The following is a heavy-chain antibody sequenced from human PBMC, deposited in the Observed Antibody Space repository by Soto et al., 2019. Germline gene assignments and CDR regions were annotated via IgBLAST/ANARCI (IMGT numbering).Heavy chain of an antibody. CDR2: ISYDGSNK. D-gene: IGHD3-10*01. Sequence: QVQLVESGGGVVQPGRSLRLSCAASGFTFSSYAMHWVRQAPGKGLEWVAVISYDGSNKYYADSVKGRFTISRDNSKNKLYLQMNSLRAEDTAVYYRARNYGSGRSYFGYWGQGTLVNVSS. V-gene: IGHV3-30-3*01. CDR1: GFTFSSYA. J-gene: IGHJ4*02. CDR3: ARNYGSGRSYFGY.